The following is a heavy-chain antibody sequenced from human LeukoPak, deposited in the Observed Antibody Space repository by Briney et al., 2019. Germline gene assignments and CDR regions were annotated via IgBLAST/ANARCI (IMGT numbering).Heavy chain of an antibody. V-gene: IGHV3-30*04. CDR1: GFIFSSYN. Sequence: GGSLRLSCAASGFIFSSYNMHWVRQAPGKGLERVAVISYDGSNKYYADSVKGRFTISRDNSKNTLYLQMTSLRSEDTAVYYCAKDPRGGDTYGHFDYWGQGTLVTVSS. J-gene: IGHJ4*02. CDR2: ISYDGSNK. CDR3: AKDPRGGDTYGHFDY. D-gene: IGHD5-18*01.